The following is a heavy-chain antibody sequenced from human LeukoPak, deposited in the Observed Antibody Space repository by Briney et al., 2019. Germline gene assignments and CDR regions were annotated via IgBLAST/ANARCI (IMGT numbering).Heavy chain of an antibody. CDR2: INPHSGGT. V-gene: IGHV1-2*02. J-gene: IGHJ6*03. CDR1: GYTFTGYY. D-gene: IGHD6-6*01. Sequence: ASVKVSCKASGYTFTGYYMHWVRQAPGQGLEWMGWINPHSGGTNYAQKFQGRVTMTRDTSISTAYMELSRLRSDDTAVYYCARAGIAARQLHYYYYYMDVWGKGTTVTVSS. CDR3: ARAGIAARQLHYYYYYMDV.